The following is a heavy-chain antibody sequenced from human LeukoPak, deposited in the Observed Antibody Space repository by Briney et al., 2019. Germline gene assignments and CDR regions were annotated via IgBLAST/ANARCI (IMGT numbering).Heavy chain of an antibody. CDR3: ARDKGGLYYYDSSGYCDY. J-gene: IGHJ4*02. Sequence: SVKVSCKASGYTFTIYGISWVRQAPGQGLEWMGRISAYNGNTNYAQKLQGRVTMTTDTSTSTAYMELRSLRSDDTAVYYCARDKGGLYYYDSSGYCDYWGQGTLVTVSS. CDR1: GYTFTIYG. D-gene: IGHD3-22*01. CDR2: ISAYNGNT. V-gene: IGHV1-18*01.